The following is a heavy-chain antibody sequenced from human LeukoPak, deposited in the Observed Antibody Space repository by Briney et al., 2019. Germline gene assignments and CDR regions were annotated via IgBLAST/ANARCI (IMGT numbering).Heavy chain of an antibody. D-gene: IGHD2-2*01. CDR2: IHSGGST. J-gene: IGHJ4*02. CDR1: GFTVSSNY. CDR3: ASAPYTSHSYRDF. Sequence: GGSLSLLCEVSGFTVSSNYMIWVRQAPGKGLEWVSVIHSGGSTYYADSVKGRFTISRDNSKNTLYLQMNSLRAEDTAVYYCASAPYTSHSYRDFWRQGTLVTVSS. V-gene: IGHV3-53*01.